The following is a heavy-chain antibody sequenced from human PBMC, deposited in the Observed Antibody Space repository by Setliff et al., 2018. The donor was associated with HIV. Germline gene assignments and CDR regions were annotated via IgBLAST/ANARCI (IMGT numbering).Heavy chain of an antibody. CDR3: ARVRYYYGSGSFAGYFDY. D-gene: IGHD3-10*01. J-gene: IGHJ4*02. CDR2: IIPIFGTA. V-gene: IGHV1-69*13. CDR1: GGTFSSYP. Sequence: SVKVSCKASGGTFSSYPITWVRQAPGQGPEWMGGIIPIFGTANYAQKFQGRVTITADESTSTAYMELSSLRPEDTAVYFCARVRYYYGSGSFAGYFDYWGQGTLVTVSS.